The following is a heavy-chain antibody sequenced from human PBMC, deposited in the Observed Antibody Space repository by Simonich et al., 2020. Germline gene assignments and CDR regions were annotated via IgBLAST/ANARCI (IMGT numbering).Heavy chain of an antibody. CDR3: ARQLNDFDI. D-gene: IGHD1-1*01. Sequence: EVQLVQSGAEVKKPGESLKISCKGSGYSFTSYWIGWVPQMPGKGLEGRGITYPGDADTKYSPSFQGQVTISADKSISTAYLQWSSLKASDTAMYYCARQLNDFDIWGQGTMVTVSS. V-gene: IGHV5-51*01. CDR2: TYPGDADT. CDR1: GYSFTSYW. J-gene: IGHJ3*02.